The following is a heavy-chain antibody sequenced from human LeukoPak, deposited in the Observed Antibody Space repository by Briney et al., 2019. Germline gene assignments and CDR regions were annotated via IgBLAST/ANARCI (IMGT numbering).Heavy chain of an antibody. J-gene: IGHJ4*02. CDR3: ARGRYCSSTSCYDNFDY. D-gene: IGHD2-2*01. Sequence: GGSLRLSCAASGFTFSSYSMNWVRQAPGKGLVWVSRINSDGSSTSYADSVKGRFTISRDNAKNTLYLQMNSLRAEDTAVYYCARGRYCSSTSCYDNFDYWGQGTLVTVSS. CDR2: INSDGSST. V-gene: IGHV3-74*01. CDR1: GFTFSSYS.